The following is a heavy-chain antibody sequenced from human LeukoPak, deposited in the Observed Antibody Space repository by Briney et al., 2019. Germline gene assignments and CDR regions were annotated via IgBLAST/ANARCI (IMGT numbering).Heavy chain of an antibody. CDR2: IYTSGST. J-gene: IGHJ6*02. V-gene: IGHV4-4*07. CDR1: GGSISSYY. CDR3: AATAVAGFCYYYGMDV. Sequence: PSETLSLTCTVSGGSISSYYWSWIRQPAGKGLEWIGRIYTSGSTNYNPSLKSRVTMSVDTSKNQFSLKLSSVTAADTAVYYCAATAVAGFCYYYGMDVWGQGTTVTVSS. D-gene: IGHD6-19*01.